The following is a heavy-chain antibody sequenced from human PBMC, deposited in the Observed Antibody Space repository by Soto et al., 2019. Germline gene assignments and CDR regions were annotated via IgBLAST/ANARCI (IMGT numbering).Heavy chain of an antibody. D-gene: IGHD1-26*01. V-gene: IGHV1-69*13. CDR3: ASATQWELAFDY. J-gene: IGHJ4*02. CDR1: GGTFSSYA. Sequence: SVKVSCKASGGTFSSYAISWVRQAPGQGLEWMGGIIPIFGTANYAQKFQGRVTITADESTSTAYMELSSLRSEATPVYYCASATQWELAFDYWGQGTLVTVSS. CDR2: IIPIFGTA.